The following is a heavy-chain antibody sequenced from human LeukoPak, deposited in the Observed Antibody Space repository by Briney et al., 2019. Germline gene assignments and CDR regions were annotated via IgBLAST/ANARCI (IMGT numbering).Heavy chain of an antibody. CDR3: AREGLDDSSGYYGFDY. CDR2: ISSSSSYI. CDR1: GFSFSK. V-gene: IGHV3-21*01. Sequence: PGGSLRLSCAASGFSFSKMNWVRQTAGQGLEWVSSISSSSSYIYYADSVKGRFTISRDNAKNSLYLQMNSLRAEDTAVYYCAREGLDDSSGYYGFDYWGQGTLVTVSS. J-gene: IGHJ4*02. D-gene: IGHD3-22*01.